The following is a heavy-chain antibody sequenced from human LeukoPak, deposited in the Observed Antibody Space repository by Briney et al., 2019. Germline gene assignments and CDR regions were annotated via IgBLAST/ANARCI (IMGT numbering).Heavy chain of an antibody. J-gene: IGHJ5*02. Sequence: SETLSLTCSVSGGSISSYYWSWIRQPPGKGLEWIGYIYYSGSTNYNPSLKSRVTISVDTSKNQFSLKLSSVTAADTAAYYCERVAVAGTFDPWGQGTLVTVSS. CDR3: ERVAVAGTFDP. V-gene: IGHV4-59*01. CDR1: GGSISSYY. CDR2: IYYSGST. D-gene: IGHD6-19*01.